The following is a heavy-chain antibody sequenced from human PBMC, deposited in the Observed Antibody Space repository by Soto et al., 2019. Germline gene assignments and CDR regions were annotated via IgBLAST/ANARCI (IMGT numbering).Heavy chain of an antibody. J-gene: IGHJ4*02. CDR3: ARSHVGYYGSETLYYFDY. CDR1: GGTFSSYA. CDR2: IIPIFGTS. Sequence: QVQLVQSGAEVKKPGSSVKVSCKASGGTFSSYAISWVRQAPGQGLECIVGIIPIFGTSNYAQKLQGRVKINADESTRKAYMAMSSLRSEDTAVYYCARSHVGYYGSETLYYFDYWGQGTLVTVSS. D-gene: IGHD3-10*01. V-gene: IGHV1-69*01.